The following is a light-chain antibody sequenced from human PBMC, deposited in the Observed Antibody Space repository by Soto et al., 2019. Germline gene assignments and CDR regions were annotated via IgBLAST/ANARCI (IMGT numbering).Light chain of an antibody. CDR1: PSISSW. CDR2: DAS. Sequence: DIQLTQSPSALSASVGDRVTILCXASPSISSWLAWYHQKPGKAPKLLIYDASSLESGVTSRFSVSRSGTEFTLTIRVLELDLIGSYDRELYNSYSPGRFGRGTKVDIK. J-gene: IGKJ1*01. V-gene: IGKV1-5*02. CDR3: ELYNSYSPGR.